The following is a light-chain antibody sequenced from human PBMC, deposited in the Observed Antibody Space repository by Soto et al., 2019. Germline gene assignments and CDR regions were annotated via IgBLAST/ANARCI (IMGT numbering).Light chain of an antibody. Sequence: QSVLTQPASVSGSPGQSITISCTGTSSDDKGYNYVSWYQNHPGKAHKLMIYDLNNRPSGASNRLSGSKSGNTASINISALQAEDFAVYYCRSHTSISILSTCVFGMGTKVSV. CDR1: SSDDKGYNY. CDR2: DLN. CDR3: RSHTSISILSTCV. J-gene: IGLJ1*01. V-gene: IGLV2-14*03.